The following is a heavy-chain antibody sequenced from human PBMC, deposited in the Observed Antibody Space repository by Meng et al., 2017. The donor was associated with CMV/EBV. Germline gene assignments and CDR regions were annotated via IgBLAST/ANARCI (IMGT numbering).Heavy chain of an antibody. D-gene: IGHD2-15*01. Sequence: GESLKISCAASGFTFSSYSMNWVRQAPGKGLEWVSSISSSSSYIYYADSVKGRFTISRDNAKNSLYLQMNSLRAEDTAVYYCARGRANTFMWVVRLPYCSGGSCYDPYYYYYGMDVWGQGTTVTVSS. CDR2: ISSSSSYI. CDR3: ARGRANTFMWVVRLPYCSGGSCYDPYYYYYGMDV. CDR1: GFTFSSYS. V-gene: IGHV3-21*01. J-gene: IGHJ6*02.